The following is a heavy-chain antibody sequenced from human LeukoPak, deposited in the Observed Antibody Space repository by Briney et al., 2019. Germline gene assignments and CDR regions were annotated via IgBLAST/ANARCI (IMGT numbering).Heavy chain of an antibody. CDR1: GFTFSSYE. CDR3: ARAGAVTGYYSPYTIPQIGFDY. V-gene: IGHV3-48*03. D-gene: IGHD3-9*01. Sequence: GSLRLSCAASGFTFSSYEMNWVRQAPGKGLEWVSYISSSGSTIYYADSVKGRFTISRDNAKNSLYLQMNSLRAEDTAVYYCARAGAVTGYYSPYTIPQIGFDYWGQGTLVTVSS. J-gene: IGHJ4*02. CDR2: ISSSGSTI.